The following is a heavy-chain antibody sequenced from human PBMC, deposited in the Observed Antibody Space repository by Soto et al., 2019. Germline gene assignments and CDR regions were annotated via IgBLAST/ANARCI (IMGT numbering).Heavy chain of an antibody. J-gene: IGHJ5*02. V-gene: IGHV3-33*01. CDR1: GFTFSSYG. D-gene: IGHD4-4*01. Sequence: GGSLRLSCAASGFTFSSYGMHWVRQAPGKGLDWVAVIWYDGSNKYYADSVKGRFTISRDNSKNTLYLQMNSLRAEDTAVYYCAREAGALTVTRYNWFDPWGQGTLVTVSS. CDR2: IWYDGSNK. CDR3: AREAGALTVTRYNWFDP.